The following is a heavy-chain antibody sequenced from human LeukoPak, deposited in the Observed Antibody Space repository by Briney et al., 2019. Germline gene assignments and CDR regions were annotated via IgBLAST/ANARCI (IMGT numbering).Heavy chain of an antibody. V-gene: IGHV4-59*08. J-gene: IGHJ3*02. D-gene: IGHD3-22*01. Sequence: SETLSLTCSVSGGSISSYYWSWIRQSPDKGLELIGYIHFSGSTDYNPSLKSRVTISVDTSKNQFSLKLSSVTAAGTAVYFCARGPYSYDSSGAFDIWGQGTMVTVSS. CDR1: GGSISSYY. CDR3: ARGPYSYDSSGAFDI. CDR2: IHFSGST.